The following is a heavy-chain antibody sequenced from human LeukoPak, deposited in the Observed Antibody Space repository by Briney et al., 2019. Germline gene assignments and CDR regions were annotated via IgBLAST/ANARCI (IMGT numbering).Heavy chain of an antibody. V-gene: IGHV3-30*02. Sequence: GGSLRLSCAASRFTFSNYGIHWVRQAPGKGLEWVAFIRNYGNDKYYADSVRGRFTISRDSSTSTLYLQMNSLRVEDTAVYYCATDAGWFYFDYWGQGTLVTVSS. J-gene: IGHJ4*02. D-gene: IGHD6-19*01. CDR3: ATDAGWFYFDY. CDR1: RFTFSNYG. CDR2: IRNYGNDK.